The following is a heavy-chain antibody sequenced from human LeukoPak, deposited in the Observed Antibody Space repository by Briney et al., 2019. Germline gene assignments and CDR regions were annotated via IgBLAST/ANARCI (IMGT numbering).Heavy chain of an antibody. Sequence: GGSLRLSCAASEFTFNNYWMHWARQAPGKGLVWVSRIKNDGKITTYADSVKGRFTTSRDNAKNTFYLQMNSLRVEDTAVYYCARWYSSGWYSDYWGQGTLVTVSS. J-gene: IGHJ4*02. D-gene: IGHD6-19*01. V-gene: IGHV3-74*01. CDR2: IKNDGKIT. CDR1: EFTFNNYW. CDR3: ARWYSSGWYSDY.